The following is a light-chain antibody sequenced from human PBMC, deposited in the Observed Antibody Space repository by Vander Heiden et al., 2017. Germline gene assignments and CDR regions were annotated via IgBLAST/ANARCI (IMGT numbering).Light chain of an antibody. CDR3: CSYAGSYTYV. V-gene: IGLV2-11*01. Sequence: QSALPQPRSVSGSPGQSVTISCPGTSSDVGGYNYVSCYQQHPGKAPKLMNYDVSKRPSGVPDRFSGSKSGKTACLSISGLQAEDEADYYCCSYAGSYTYVFGTGTKVTVL. CDR1: SSDVGGYNY. CDR2: DVS. J-gene: IGLJ1*01.